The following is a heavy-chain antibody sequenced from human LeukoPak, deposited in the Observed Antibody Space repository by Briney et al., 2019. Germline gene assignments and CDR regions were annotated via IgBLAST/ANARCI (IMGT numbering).Heavy chain of an antibody. CDR1: GYSISSGYY. CDR3: ARVRVTPYISIDS. D-gene: IGHD4-23*01. CDR2: IYHSGST. J-gene: IGHJ4*02. V-gene: IGHV4-38-2*02. Sequence: SETLSLTCTVSGYSISSGYYWGWIRQPPGKGLEWIGSIYHSGSTYYNPSLKSRGTISVDTSKNQFSLKLNSVTAADTAVYYCARVRVTPYISIDSWGQGTLVTVSS.